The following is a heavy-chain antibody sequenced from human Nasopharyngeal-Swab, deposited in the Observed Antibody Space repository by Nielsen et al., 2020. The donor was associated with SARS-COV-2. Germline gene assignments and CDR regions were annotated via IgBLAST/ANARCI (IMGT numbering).Heavy chain of an antibody. CDR3: AREDSSSWYSLLNWFDP. V-gene: IGHV1-2*06. D-gene: IGHD6-13*01. CDR2: INPNSGGT. J-gene: IGHJ5*02. CDR1: GYTFTGYY. Sequence: ASVKVSCKASGYTFTGYYMHWVRQAPEQGLEWMGRINPNSGGTNYAQKFQGRVTMTRDTSISTAYMELSRLRSDDTAVYYCAREDSSSWYSLLNWFDPWGQGTLVTVSS.